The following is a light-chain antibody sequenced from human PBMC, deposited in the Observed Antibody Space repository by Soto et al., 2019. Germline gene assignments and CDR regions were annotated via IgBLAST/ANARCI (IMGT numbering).Light chain of an antibody. V-gene: IGLV2-8*01. J-gene: IGLJ2*01. CDR2: EVS. CDR3: SSSAGSTRV. Sequence: QSALTQPPSASGSPGQSVTISCTGTSSDVGGYNYVSWYQQHPGKAPKLMIYEVSKRPSGVPDRFSGSKSGNTASLTVSGLQAEDEADYYCSSSAGSTRVFGGGTKLTVL. CDR1: SSDVGGYNY.